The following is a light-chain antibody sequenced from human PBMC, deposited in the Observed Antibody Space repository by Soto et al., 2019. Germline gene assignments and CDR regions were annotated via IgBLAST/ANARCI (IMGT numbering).Light chain of an antibody. CDR1: SSDVGAYGY. J-gene: IGLJ2*01. Sequence: QSVLTQPASVSGSPGQSITISCTGTSSDVGAYGYVSWYQQHPGKAPKRMIYEVSYRPSGVSNRFSGSKSGNAASLTISGLQAEDEADYYCSSYTTSSTVVFGGGTKVTVL. V-gene: IGLV2-14*01. CDR2: EVS. CDR3: SSYTTSSTVV.